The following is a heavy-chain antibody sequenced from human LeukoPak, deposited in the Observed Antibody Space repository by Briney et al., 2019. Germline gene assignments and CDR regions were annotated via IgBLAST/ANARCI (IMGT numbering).Heavy chain of an antibody. J-gene: IGHJ4*02. Sequence: GASLKVSCKASGYTFTSYDINWVRQATGQGLEWMGWMNPNSGTTGNAQKFQGRVTMTRNTSISTAYMELSSLRSEDTAVYYCARGGRGYYYDSSGYLDYWGQGTLVTVSS. CDR1: GYTFTSYD. CDR2: MNPNSGTT. D-gene: IGHD3-22*01. CDR3: ARGGRGYYYDSSGYLDY. V-gene: IGHV1-8*01.